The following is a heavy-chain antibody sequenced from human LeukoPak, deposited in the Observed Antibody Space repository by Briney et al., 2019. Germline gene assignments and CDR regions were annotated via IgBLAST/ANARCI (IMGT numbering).Heavy chain of an antibody. J-gene: IGHJ4*02. D-gene: IGHD2-8*01. V-gene: IGHV4-61*02. CDR2: IYTSGST. CDR3: ARGGSAIVLMVYATRFDY. Sequence: SQTLSLTCTVSGGSISSGSYYWSWIRQPAGKGLEWIGRIYTSGSTNYNPSLKSRVTISVDTSKNQFSLKLSSVTAADTAVYYCARGGSAIVLMVYATRFDYWGQGTLVTVSS. CDR1: GGSISSGSYY.